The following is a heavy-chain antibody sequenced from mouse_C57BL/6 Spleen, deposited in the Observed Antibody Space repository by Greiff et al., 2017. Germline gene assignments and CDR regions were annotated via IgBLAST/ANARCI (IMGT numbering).Heavy chain of an antibody. J-gene: IGHJ2*01. CDR2: INPSNGGT. V-gene: IGHV1-53*01. CDR1: GYTFTSYW. D-gene: IGHD1-1*01. Sequence: QVQLKQPGTELVKPGASVKLSCKASGYTFTSYWLHWVKQRPGQGLEWIGNINPSNGGTNYNEKFKSKATLTVDKSSSTAYMPLSSLTSEDSAVDYCARSGRNGFDYWGQGTTLTVSS. CDR3: ARSGRNGFDY.